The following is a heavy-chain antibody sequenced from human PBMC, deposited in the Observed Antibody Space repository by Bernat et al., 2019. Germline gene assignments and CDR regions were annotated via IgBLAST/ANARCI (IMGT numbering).Heavy chain of an antibody. CDR2: INAGNGNT. J-gene: IGHJ4*02. CDR3: ARGLIGSPLGNIVATIIKEPFGYYFDY. CDR1: GYTFTSYA. D-gene: IGHD5-12*01. V-gene: IGHV1-3*01. Sequence: QVQLVQSGAEVKKPGASVKVSCKASGYTFTSYAMHWVRQAPGQRLEWMGWINAGNGNTKYSQKFQGRVTITRDTSASTAYMELSSLRSEDTAVYYCARGLIGSPLGNIVATIIKEPFGYYFDYWGQGTLVTVSS.